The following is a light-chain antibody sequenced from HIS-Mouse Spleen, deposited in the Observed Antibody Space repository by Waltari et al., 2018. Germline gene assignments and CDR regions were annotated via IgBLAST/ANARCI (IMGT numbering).Light chain of an antibody. Sequence: SRRATPTVRTSPLPWTHQKPGQAPGRLIDGVSSRATGIPDRFSGSGSGTDFTLTISRLEPEDFAVYYCQQYGSSPGTFGQGTKVEIK. CDR1: PTVRTSP. CDR2: GVS. J-gene: IGKJ1*01. V-gene: IGKV3-20*01. CDR3: QQYGSSPGT.